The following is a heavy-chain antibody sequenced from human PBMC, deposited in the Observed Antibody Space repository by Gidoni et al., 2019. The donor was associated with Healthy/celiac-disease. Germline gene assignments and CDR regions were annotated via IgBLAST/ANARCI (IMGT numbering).Heavy chain of an antibody. CDR2: ISYDGSNK. J-gene: IGHJ6*03. CDR3: AKDGVEYSSSSVDYYYYYYMDV. Sequence: QVQLVESGGGVVQPGRSLRLSCAASGFTFSSYGMPWVPQAPGKGLEWVAVISYDGSNKYYADSVKGRFTISRDNSKNTLYLQMNSLRAEDTAVYYCAKDGVEYSSSSVDYYYYYYMDVWGKGTTVTVSS. V-gene: IGHV3-30*18. CDR1: GFTFSSYG. D-gene: IGHD6-6*01.